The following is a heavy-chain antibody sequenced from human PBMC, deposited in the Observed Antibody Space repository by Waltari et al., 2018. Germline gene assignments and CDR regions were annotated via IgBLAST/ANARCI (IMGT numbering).Heavy chain of an antibody. D-gene: IGHD6-19*01. V-gene: IGHV4-38-2*01. CDR2: IYHSGST. J-gene: IGHJ6*03. CDR3: ARSNSGYYYYMDV. CDR1: GYSISYGSY. Sequence: QVQLQESGPGLVKPSETLSLTCAVSGYSISYGSYLGRIRQPPGKGLEWIGTIYHSGSTYYNPSLKSRVTISVDRFKNQFSLKLNSVTAADTAVYYCARSNSGYYYYMDVWGKGTTVTVS.